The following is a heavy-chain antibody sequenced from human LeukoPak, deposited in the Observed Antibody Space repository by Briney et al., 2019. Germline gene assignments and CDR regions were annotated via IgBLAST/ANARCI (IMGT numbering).Heavy chain of an antibody. J-gene: IGHJ4*02. CDR2: IYYTGST. CDR3: AGMRITTPTVRTLDY. CDR1: GGSMSTYY. Sequence: SETLSLTCTVSGGSMSTYYWTWIRQPPGRGLEWIGFIYYTGSTNYNPSLKSRVTISVDTSKNQFSLKLSSVTAADTAVYYCAGMRITTPTVRTLDYWGQGTLVTVSS. V-gene: IGHV4-59*01. D-gene: IGHD1-14*01.